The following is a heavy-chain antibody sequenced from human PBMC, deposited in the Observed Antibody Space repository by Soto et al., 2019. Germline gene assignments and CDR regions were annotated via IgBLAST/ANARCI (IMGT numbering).Heavy chain of an antibody. J-gene: IGHJ4*02. V-gene: IGHV3-23*01. CDR2: ISGSGGST. D-gene: IGHD1-1*01. CDR3: AKAGPHLERRAGPGDY. CDR1: GFTFSSYA. Sequence: EVQLLESGGGLVQPGGSLRLSCAASGFTFSSYAMSWVRQAPGKGLEWVSAISGSGGSTYYADSVKGRFTISRDNSKNTMFLQLNGLRAEDTAVYYGAKAGPHLERRAGPGDYWGQGTLVTVSS.